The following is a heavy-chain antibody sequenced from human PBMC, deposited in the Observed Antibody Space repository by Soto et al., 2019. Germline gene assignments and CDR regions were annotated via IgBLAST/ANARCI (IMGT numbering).Heavy chain of an antibody. J-gene: IGHJ6*02. CDR1: GYSFTSYW. V-gene: IGHV5-10-1*01. D-gene: IGHD3-10*01. CDR2: IDPSDSYT. CDR3: ARGIWFGELDYYGMDV. Sequence: GESLKISCTGSGYSFTSYWISWVRQMPGKGLEWMGRIDPSDSYTNYSPSFQGHVTISADKSISTAYLQWSSLKASDTAMYYCARGIWFGELDYYGMDVWGQGTTVTVSS.